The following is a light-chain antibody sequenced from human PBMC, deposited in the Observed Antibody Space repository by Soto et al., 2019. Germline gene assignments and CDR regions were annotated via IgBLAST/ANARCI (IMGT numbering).Light chain of an antibody. J-gene: IGKJ1*01. CDR2: AS. CDR3: QQFISWT. CDR1: RDINNF. Sequence: DIQLTQSPSSLTASVGDTVTITCRATRDINNFLAWYQERPGKAPKLLIYASTLHSGVPPRFRGSGTGTDFTLTISGLQPEDFGTYYCQQFISWTLGPGTMVDVK. V-gene: IGKV1-9*01.